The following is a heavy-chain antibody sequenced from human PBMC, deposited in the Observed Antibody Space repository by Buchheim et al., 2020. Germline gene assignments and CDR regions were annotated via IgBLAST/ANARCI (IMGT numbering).Heavy chain of an antibody. CDR2: IYYSGST. CDR3: AGAARLGGYDVDYFDY. CDR1: GGSISSYY. V-gene: IGHV4-59*01. J-gene: IGHJ4*02. Sequence: QVQLQESGPGLVKPSETLSLTCTVSGGSISSYYWSWIRQPPGKGLEWIGYIYYSGSTNYNPSLKSRVTISVDTSTHQFSLKLSSVTAADTAVYYCAGAARLGGYDVDYFDYWGQGTL. D-gene: IGHD5-12*01.